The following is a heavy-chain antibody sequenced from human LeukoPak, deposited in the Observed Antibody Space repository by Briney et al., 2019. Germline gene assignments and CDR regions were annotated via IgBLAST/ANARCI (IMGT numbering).Heavy chain of an antibody. CDR1: GGSISSCY. CDR2: IYTSGST. J-gene: IGHJ6*03. D-gene: IGHD3-16*01. V-gene: IGHV4-4*07. Sequence: SETLSLTCTVSGGSISSCYWSWIRQPAGKGLEWIGRIYTSGSTNYNPSLKSRVTMSVDTSKNQFSLKLSSVTAADTAVYYCARDRNDYIWGSYYMDVWGKGTTVTVSS. CDR3: ARDRNDYIWGSYYMDV.